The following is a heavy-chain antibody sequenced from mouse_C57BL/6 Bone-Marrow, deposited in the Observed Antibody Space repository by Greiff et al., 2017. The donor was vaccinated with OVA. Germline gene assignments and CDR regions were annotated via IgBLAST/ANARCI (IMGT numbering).Heavy chain of an antibody. CDR1: GYTFTSYT. J-gene: IGHJ4*01. CDR2: INPSSGYT. V-gene: IGHV1-4*01. CDR3: ADAIDD. Sequence: VQLVESGAELARPGASVKMSCKASGYTFTSYTMNWVKQRPGQGLEWIGYINPSSGYTKYNQKFKDKATLTADKSSSTAYMQLSSLTSEDSAVYYCADAIDDWGQGTSVTVSS.